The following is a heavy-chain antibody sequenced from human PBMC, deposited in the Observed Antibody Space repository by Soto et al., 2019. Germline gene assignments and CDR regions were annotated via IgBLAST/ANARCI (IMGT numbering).Heavy chain of an antibody. CDR2: IYPGDSDT. CDR1: GYSFTYYW. CDR3: ATSHYGSGSYYKEDYYGMDV. J-gene: IGHJ6*02. V-gene: IGHV5-51*01. D-gene: IGHD3-10*01. Sequence: GEALKISCQASGYSFTYYWIGWVRQMPGKGLEWMGIIYPGDSDTRYSPSFQGQVTISADKSISTAYLQWSSLKASDTAMYYCATSHYGSGSYYKEDYYGMDVWGQGTTVTVSS.